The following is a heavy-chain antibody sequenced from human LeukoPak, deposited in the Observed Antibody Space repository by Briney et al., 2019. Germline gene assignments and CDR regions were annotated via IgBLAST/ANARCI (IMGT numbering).Heavy chain of an antibody. CDR2: MNPNSGNT. D-gene: IGHD1-20*01. V-gene: IGHV1-8*01. J-gene: IGHJ4*02. Sequence: ASVTVSCKASGYTFTRYVIHWVRPAAGKGLEWMGWMNPNSGNTGYAQKFQGSVTMTRNNSISKAYMELSSLRSEDTAVYYCVAQGYNWNAYESLGYFDYWGQGTLVAVSS. CDR1: GYTFTRYV. CDR3: VAQGYNWNAYESLGYFDY.